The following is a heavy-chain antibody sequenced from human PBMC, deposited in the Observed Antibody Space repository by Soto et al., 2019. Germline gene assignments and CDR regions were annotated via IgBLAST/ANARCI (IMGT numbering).Heavy chain of an antibody. CDR3: ARDSTGTPLHLSPKWFDP. CDR2: IIPIFGTA. CDR1: GGTFSSYA. D-gene: IGHD1-1*01. Sequence: SVKVSCKASGGTFSSYAISWVRQAPGQGLEWMGGIIPIFGTANYAQKFQGRVTTTADESTSTAYMELSSLRSEDTAVYYCARDSTGTPLHLSPKWFDPWGQGTLVTVSS. V-gene: IGHV1-69*13. J-gene: IGHJ5*02.